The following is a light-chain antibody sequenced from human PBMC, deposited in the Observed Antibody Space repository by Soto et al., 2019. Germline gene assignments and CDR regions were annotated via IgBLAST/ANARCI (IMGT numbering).Light chain of an antibody. CDR1: SSDVGGYNY. J-gene: IGLJ1*01. Sequence: QSALTQPASVSGSXXXXXTISCTGTSSDVGGYNYVSWYQQHPGKAPKLMIYDVSNRPSGVSNRFSASKSGNTASLTISGLQAEDEADYYCSSYTSSSTLYVFGTGTKVTVL. CDR2: DVS. V-gene: IGLV2-14*01. CDR3: SSYTSSSTLYV.